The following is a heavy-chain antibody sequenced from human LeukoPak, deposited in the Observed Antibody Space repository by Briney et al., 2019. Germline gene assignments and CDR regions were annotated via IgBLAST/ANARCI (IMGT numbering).Heavy chain of an antibody. CDR2: IYTGGST. D-gene: IGHD1-14*01. V-gene: IGHV4-61*02. J-gene: IGHJ5*02. CDR1: GGSISSGRYY. Sequence: SETLSLTCTASGGSISSGRYYWSWVRQPAGKGLEWIGRIYTGGSTNYNPSLKSRVTISVDTSKNQFSLKLSSVTAADTAVYYCGRGNPGITARVFDPWGQGTMVSVAS. CDR3: GRGNPGITARVFDP.